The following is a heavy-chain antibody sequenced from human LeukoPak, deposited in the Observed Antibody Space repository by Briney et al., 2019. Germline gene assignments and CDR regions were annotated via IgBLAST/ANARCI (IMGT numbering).Heavy chain of an antibody. CDR3: AKDWGEYFDYVWGSFTSFDS. CDR2: ISGSGHRT. V-gene: IGHV3-23*01. J-gene: IGHJ4*02. Sequence: GGSLRLSCAASGFTFSSYGVSWVRQAPEKGLEWVSGISGSGHRTYYADSVKGRFTISRDNSKSTLYLQMNSLRAEDTAVYYCAKDWGEYFDYVWGSFTSFDSWGQGTLVTVSS. CDR1: GFTFSSYG. D-gene: IGHD3-16*01.